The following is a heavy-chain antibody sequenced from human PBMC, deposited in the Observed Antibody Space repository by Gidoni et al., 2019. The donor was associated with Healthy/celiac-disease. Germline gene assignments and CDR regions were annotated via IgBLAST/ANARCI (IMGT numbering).Heavy chain of an antibody. CDR1: GYTFTSYD. J-gene: IGHJ4*02. V-gene: IGHV1-8*01. Sequence: QVQLVQSGAEGTEPGASVKVSCKASGYTFTSYDINWVRQATGQGLEWMGWMNPNSGNTGDAQKFQGRVTMTRNTSISTAYMELSSLRSEDTAVYYCARGGGGYSAWENPLGYDYWGQGTLVTVSS. CDR2: MNPNSGNT. D-gene: IGHD5-12*01. CDR3: ARGGGGYSAWENPLGYDY.